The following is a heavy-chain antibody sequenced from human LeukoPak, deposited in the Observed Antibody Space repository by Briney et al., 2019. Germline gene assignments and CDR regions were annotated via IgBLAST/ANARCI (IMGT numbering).Heavy chain of an antibody. Sequence: EASVKVSCKASGYTFTSYDINWVRQATGQGLEWMGWMNPNSGNTGYAQKFQGRVTMTRNTSISTAYMELSSLRSEDTAVYYCARGVPTYYYDSSVYYPGYWGQGTLVTVSS. CDR1: GYTFTSYD. D-gene: IGHD3-22*01. CDR3: ARGVPTYYYDSSVYYPGY. V-gene: IGHV1-8*01. J-gene: IGHJ4*02. CDR2: MNPNSGNT.